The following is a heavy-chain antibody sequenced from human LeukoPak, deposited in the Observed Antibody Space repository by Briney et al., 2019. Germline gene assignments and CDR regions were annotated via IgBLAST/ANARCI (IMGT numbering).Heavy chain of an antibody. CDR1: GGTFSSYA. D-gene: IGHD6-13*01. Sequence: SVKVSCKASGGTFSSYAISWVRQAPGQGPEWMGGIIPIFGTANYAQKFQGRVTITADESTSTAYMELSSLRSEDTAVYYCARQQLVQEWAFDYWGQGTLVTVSS. CDR2: IIPIFGTA. V-gene: IGHV1-69*13. J-gene: IGHJ4*02. CDR3: ARQQLVQEWAFDY.